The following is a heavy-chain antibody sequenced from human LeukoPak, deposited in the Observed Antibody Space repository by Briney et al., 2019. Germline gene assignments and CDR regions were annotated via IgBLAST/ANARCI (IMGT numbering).Heavy chain of an antibody. V-gene: IGHV3-21*01. CDR2: ISSSSSYI. J-gene: IGHJ6*02. D-gene: IGHD3-10*01. Sequence: GGSLRLSCAASGFTFSSYSMNWVRQAPGKGLEWVSSISSSSSYIYYADSVKGRFTISRDNAKNSLYMQMNSLGDEDRAVYYCARSPFSVYGSGSYEDYYGMDVWGQGTTVTVSS. CDR3: ARSPFSVYGSGSYEDYYGMDV. CDR1: GFTFSSYS.